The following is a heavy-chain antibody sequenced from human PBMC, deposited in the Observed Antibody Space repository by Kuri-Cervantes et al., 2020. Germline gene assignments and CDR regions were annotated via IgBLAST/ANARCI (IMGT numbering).Heavy chain of an antibody. CDR1: GFTFSSYA. V-gene: IGHV3-23*01. CDR3: ARDKDSSGWLDY. D-gene: IGHD6-19*01. CDR2: ISGSGGST. Sequence: GGSLRLSCAASGFTFSSYAMSWVRQASGKGLEWVSAISGSGGSTYYADSVKGRFTISRDNSKNTLYLQMNSLRAEDTAVYYCARDKDSSGWLDYWGQGTLVTVSS. J-gene: IGHJ4*02.